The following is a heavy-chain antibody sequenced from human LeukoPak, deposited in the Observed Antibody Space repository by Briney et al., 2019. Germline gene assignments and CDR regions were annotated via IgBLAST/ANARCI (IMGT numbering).Heavy chain of an antibody. Sequence: SVKVSCKASGGTFSSYAISWVRQAPGQGLEWMGRIIPILGIANYAQKFQGRVTITADKSTSTAYMELSSLRSEDTAVYYCARLSSSKYYFDYWGQGTLVTVSS. J-gene: IGHJ4*02. CDR2: IIPILGIA. CDR1: GGTFSSYA. V-gene: IGHV1-69*04. D-gene: IGHD3-16*02. CDR3: ARLSSSKYYFDY.